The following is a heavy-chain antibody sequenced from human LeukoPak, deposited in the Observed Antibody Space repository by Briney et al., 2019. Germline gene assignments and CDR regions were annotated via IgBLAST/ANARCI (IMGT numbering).Heavy chain of an antibody. CDR1: GFTFSSYG. V-gene: IGHV3-30*18. D-gene: IGHD2-2*01. Sequence: GGSLRLSCAASGFTFSSYGMHWVRQAPGKGLEWVAVISYDGSNKYYADSVKGRFTISRDNSKNTLYLQMNSLRAEDTAVYYCANGIGYCSSTSCSPFDYWGQGTLVTVSS. CDR3: ANGIGYCSSTSCSPFDY. J-gene: IGHJ4*02. CDR2: ISYDGSNK.